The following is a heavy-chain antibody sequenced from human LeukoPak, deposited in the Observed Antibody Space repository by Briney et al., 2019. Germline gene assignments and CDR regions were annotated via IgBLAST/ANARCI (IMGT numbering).Heavy chain of an antibody. CDR1: GFTFSSFA. Sequence: GGSLRLSCAASGFTFSSFAMSWVRQAPGKGLEWVSAISGSGGSTYYADSVKGRFTISRDNSKNTLYLQMNSLRAEDTAVYYCAKSGSGWYYFDYWGQGTLVTVSS. D-gene: IGHD6-19*01. V-gene: IGHV3-23*01. CDR2: ISGSGGST. CDR3: AKSGSGWYYFDY. J-gene: IGHJ4*02.